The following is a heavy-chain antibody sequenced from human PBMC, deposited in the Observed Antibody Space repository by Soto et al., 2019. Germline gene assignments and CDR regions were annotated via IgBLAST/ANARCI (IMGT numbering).Heavy chain of an antibody. V-gene: IGHV3-33*01. Sequence: PGGSLRLSCAASGFTFSSYGMHWVRQAPGKGLEWVAVIWYDGSNKYYADSVKGRFTISRDNSKNTLYLQMNSLRAEDTAVYYCARDRGSGRSYSLDYWGQGTLVTVSS. D-gene: IGHD6-19*01. CDR3: ARDRGSGRSYSLDY. J-gene: IGHJ4*02. CDR2: IWYDGSNK. CDR1: GFTFSSYG.